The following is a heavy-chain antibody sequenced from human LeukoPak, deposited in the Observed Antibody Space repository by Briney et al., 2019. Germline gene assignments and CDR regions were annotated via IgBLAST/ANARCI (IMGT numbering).Heavy chain of an antibody. CDR2: ISAYNGNT. V-gene: IGHV1-18*04. Sequence: ASVKVSCKASGYTFTSYYMHWVRQAPGQGLEWMGWISAYNGNTNYAQKLQGRVTMTTDTSTSTAYVELRSLGSDDTAVYYCARDGKWEPRYFDYWGQGTLVTVSS. CDR1: GYTFTSYY. D-gene: IGHD1-26*01. CDR3: ARDGKWEPRYFDY. J-gene: IGHJ4*02.